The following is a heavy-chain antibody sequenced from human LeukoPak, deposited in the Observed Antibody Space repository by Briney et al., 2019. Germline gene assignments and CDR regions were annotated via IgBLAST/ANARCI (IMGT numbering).Heavy chain of an antibody. V-gene: IGHV3-11*01. D-gene: IGHD3-16*01. CDR2: ISSSGTTI. Sequence: PAGSLRLSCAASGFTFSDYYMSWSRQAPGKGLEWVSYISSSGTTIYYADSVKGRFTISRDNAKNLVYLQMDSLRGEDTAVYYCASGGDQLVWVNWGHGTLVTVCS. CDR1: GFTFSDYY. J-gene: IGHJ4*01. CDR3: ASGGDQLVWVN.